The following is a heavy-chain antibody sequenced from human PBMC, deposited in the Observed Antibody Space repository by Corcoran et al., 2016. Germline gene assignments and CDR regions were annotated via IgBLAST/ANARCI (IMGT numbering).Heavy chain of an antibody. CDR2: ISYDGSNK. CDR3: ASENVEIH. CDR1: GFTFSSYG. V-gene: IGHV3-30*03. Sequence: QVQLVESGGGVVQPGRSLRLSCAASGFTFSSYGIHWVRQAPGKGLEWVAVISYDGSNKYHADSVKGRVTSSRDNSKNMLYLQMNSMRAEDTAVYYCASENVEIHWGQGTLVTVSS. J-gene: IGHJ4*02. D-gene: IGHD2-21*01.